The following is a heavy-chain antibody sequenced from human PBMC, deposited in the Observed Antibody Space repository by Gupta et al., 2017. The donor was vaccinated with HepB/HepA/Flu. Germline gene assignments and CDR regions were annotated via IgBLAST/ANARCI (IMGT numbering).Heavy chain of an antibody. V-gene: IGHV3-48*03. J-gene: IGHJ2*01. Sequence: EVQLVESGGGLVQPGGSLRLSCAASGFTFSSYEMNWVRQAPGKGLEWVSYISSSGSTIYYADSVKGRFTISRDNAKNSLYLQMNSLRAEDTAVYYCARQAAGRYCSGGSCRPDWYFDLWGRGTLVTVSS. CDR3: ARQAAGRYCSGGSCRPDWYFDL. CDR2: ISSSGSTI. CDR1: GFTFSSYE. D-gene: IGHD2-15*01.